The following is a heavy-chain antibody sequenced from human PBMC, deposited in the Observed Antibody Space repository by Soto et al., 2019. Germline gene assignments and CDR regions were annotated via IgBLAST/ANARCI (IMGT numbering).Heavy chain of an antibody. D-gene: IGHD4-17*01. CDR1: GGTFSSYT. CDR3: ARERESVGAPVKFDY. V-gene: IGHV1-69*08. CDR2: IIPILGIA. Sequence: QVQLVQSGAEVKKPGSSVKVSCKASGGTFSSYTISWVRQAPGQGLEWMGRIIPILGIANYAQKFQGRDKITADKSTSTADMELSSLRSEDTAVYYCARERESVGAPVKFDYWGQGTLVTVSS. J-gene: IGHJ4*02.